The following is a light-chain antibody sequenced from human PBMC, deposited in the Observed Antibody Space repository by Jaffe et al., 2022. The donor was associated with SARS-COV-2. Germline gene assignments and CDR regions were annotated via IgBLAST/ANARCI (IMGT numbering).Light chain of an antibody. CDR3: QQSYSLPPT. Sequence: DIQMTQSPSSLSASVGDRLTITCRASQRISNYLNWYQQKPGKAPQLLIFAASSLRSGVPSRFSGSGSGTDFTLSISSLQPEDFATYFCQQSYSLPPTFGQGTKIEI. CDR2: AAS. J-gene: IGKJ1*01. V-gene: IGKV1-39*01. CDR1: QRISNY.